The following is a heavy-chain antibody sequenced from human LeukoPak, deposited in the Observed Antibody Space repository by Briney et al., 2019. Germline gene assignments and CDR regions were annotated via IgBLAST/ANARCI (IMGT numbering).Heavy chain of an antibody. D-gene: IGHD2-21*02. Sequence: PSETLSLTCTVSGGSSSNYYWSWIRPPPGKGLKWIGRISTSGSTNYNPSLRSRVTISVNTTKNPFSLLLTSLTAAATAVYYCGTVTDPRYNYFDPWGQGTLLTVSS. J-gene: IGHJ5*02. CDR1: GGSSSNYY. V-gene: IGHV4-4*07. CDR3: GTVTDPRYNYFDP. CDR2: ISTSGST.